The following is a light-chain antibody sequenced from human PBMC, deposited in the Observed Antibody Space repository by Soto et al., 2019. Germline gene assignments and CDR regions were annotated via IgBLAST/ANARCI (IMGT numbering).Light chain of an antibody. CDR2: DAS. CDR3: QQYNSYPTWT. Sequence: DIQMTQSPSTLSASVGDRVTITCRTSQSISSWLAWYQQKPGKAPKLLIYDASSLESGGPSTFSGSGSGTKFSLTTISLQPDDVSTSYCQQYNSYPTWTFGQGTKVEIK. V-gene: IGKV1-5*01. J-gene: IGKJ1*01. CDR1: QSISSW.